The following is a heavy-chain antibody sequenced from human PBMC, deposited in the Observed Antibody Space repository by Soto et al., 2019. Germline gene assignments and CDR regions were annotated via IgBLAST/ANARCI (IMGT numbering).Heavy chain of an antibody. J-gene: IGHJ4*02. Sequence: EVQLVESGGGLVKPGGSLRLSCAASGFTFSDYSMNWVRQAPGKGLEWLSSSRRSSTLLYYADSVKGRFTISRDTAKNSQYLQLKSLRAEETAVYYYAREYYYESNGWLRPFDYWGQGTLVTVSS. CDR3: AREYYYESNGWLRPFDY. CDR1: GFTFSDYS. V-gene: IGHV3-21*06. D-gene: IGHD3-22*01. CDR2: SRRSSTLL.